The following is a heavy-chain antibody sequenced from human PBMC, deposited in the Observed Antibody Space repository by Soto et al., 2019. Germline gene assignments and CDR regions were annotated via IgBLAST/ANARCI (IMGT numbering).Heavy chain of an antibody. CDR2: VSPNGQGI. V-gene: IGHV3-23*01. D-gene: IGHD3-10*01. CDR1: GFTLGRYG. J-gene: IGHJ4*02. CDR3: AKDRDYPRDYFHY. Sequence: GGSLRLSCAASGFTLGRYGMSWVRQAPGKGLEWVSAVSPNGQGIYYADSVRGRFTISRGFSKNTVFPHMDSLRAEDTAVYYCAKDRDYPRDYFHYWGQGTLVTVSS.